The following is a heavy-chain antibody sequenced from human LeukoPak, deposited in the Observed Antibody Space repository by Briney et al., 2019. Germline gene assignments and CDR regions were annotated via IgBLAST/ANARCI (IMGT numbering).Heavy chain of an antibody. V-gene: IGHV4-61*01. CDR2: IYYSGST. CDR1: GGSVSSGSYY. CDR3: ARAPYGGILD. D-gene: IGHD4-23*01. Sequence: PSATLSLTCTVSGGSVSSGSYYWSWIRQPPGKGLEWIGYIYYSGSTNYNPSLKSRVTISVDTSKNQFSLKLSSVTAADTAVYYCARAPYGGILDWGQGTLVTVSS. J-gene: IGHJ4*02.